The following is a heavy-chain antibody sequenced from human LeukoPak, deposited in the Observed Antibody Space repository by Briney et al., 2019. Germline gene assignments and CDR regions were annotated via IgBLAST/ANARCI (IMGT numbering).Heavy chain of an antibody. Sequence: GGSLRLSCATSGFAFSSYWMLWVRQVPGKGLVWVSRTIFGRAKTTYADAVKGRFTISRDNTNNILYLQMNSLRAEDTAIYYCARSQFDYWGQGILVT. CDR3: ARSQFDY. J-gene: IGHJ4*02. CDR2: TIFGRAKT. V-gene: IGHV3-74*03. CDR1: GFAFSSYW.